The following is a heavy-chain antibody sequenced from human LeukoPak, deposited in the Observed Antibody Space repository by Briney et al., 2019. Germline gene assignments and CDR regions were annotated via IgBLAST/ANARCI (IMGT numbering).Heavy chain of an antibody. CDR2: INHRGSS. V-gene: IGHV4-34*01. D-gene: IGHD2-15*01. Sequence: SETLSLTCAVYGESFSAYFWNWIRQAPGKPLEYIGEINHRGSSHYNPSLKTRVTLSVDTSKNQFSLKLTSVTAADTAVYFCARGSSFDGYCSAGACDAGYYDSWGQGTPVAVSS. J-gene: IGHJ4*02. CDR3: ARGSSFDGYCSAGACDAGYYDS. CDR1: GESFSAYF.